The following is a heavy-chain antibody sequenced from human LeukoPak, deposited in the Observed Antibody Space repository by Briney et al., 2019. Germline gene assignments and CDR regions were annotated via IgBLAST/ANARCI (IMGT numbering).Heavy chain of an antibody. CDR3: AELGITMIGGV. V-gene: IGHV3-48*03. CDR2: VSSSGSTI. Sequence: GGSLRLSSAASGFTFSSYEMNWVRQAPGKGLEWVSYVSSSGSTIYYADSVKGRFTISRDNAKNSLYLQMNSLRAEDTAVYYCAELGITMIGGVWGKGTTVTISS. J-gene: IGHJ6*04. D-gene: IGHD3-10*02. CDR1: GFTFSSYE.